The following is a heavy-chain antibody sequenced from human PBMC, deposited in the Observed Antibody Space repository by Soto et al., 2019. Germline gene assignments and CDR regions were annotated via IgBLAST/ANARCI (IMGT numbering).Heavy chain of an antibody. CDR1: GFTFSSYS. CDR2: ISSSSSYI. J-gene: IGHJ6*02. Sequence: EVQLVESGGGLVKPGGSLRLSCAASGFTFSSYSMNWVRQAPGKGLEWVSYISSSSSYIYYADSVKGRFTISRDNAKNSLYLQMNSLRAEDTAVYYCARDRGGYYYGMDVWGQGTTVTVSS. D-gene: IGHD3-10*01. CDR3: ARDRGGYYYGMDV. V-gene: IGHV3-21*01.